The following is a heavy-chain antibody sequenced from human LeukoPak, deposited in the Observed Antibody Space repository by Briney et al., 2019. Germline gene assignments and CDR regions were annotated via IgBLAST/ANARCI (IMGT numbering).Heavy chain of an antibody. D-gene: IGHD6-19*01. CDR3: ARGAVAGHFDY. V-gene: IGHV3-11*06. CDR1: GFTFSDYY. J-gene: IGHJ4*02. CDR2: ISSSSSYT. Sequence: GSLRLSCAASGFTFSDYYMSWIRQAPGKGLEWVSYISSSSSYTNYADSVKGRFTISRDNAKNSLYLQMSSLRAEDTAVYYCARGAVAGHFDYWGQGTLVTVSS.